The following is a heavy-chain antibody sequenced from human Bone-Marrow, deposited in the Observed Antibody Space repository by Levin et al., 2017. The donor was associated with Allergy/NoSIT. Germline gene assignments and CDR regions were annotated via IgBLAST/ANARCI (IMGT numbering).Heavy chain of an antibody. J-gene: IGHJ3*02. CDR2: INPSNGGT. D-gene: IGHD2-2*01. V-gene: IGHV1-46*01. CDR1: GYTFTTYY. CDR3: ARDRFPVGPAPLQNDAFDI. Sequence: GASVKVSCKASGYTFTTYYIHWVRQAPGQGLEWMGVINPSNGGTSYAQRFQGRLTMTRDTSTSTVYMEVSSLRSDDTAVYYCARDRFPVGPAPLQNDAFDIWGQGTMVTVSS.